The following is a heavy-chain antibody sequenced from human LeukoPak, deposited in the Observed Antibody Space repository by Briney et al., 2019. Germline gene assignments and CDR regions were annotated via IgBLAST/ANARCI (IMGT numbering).Heavy chain of an antibody. V-gene: IGHV3-74*01. Sequence: GGSLRLSCAASGFTFRNYWMHWARQAPGKALVWVSRINSDGSSRNYADSVKGRFTISRDNAKNTLYLQMNSLRAEDTAVYYCASASSHRIAAGGDYWGQGTLVTVSS. D-gene: IGHD6-13*01. CDR1: GFTFRNYW. J-gene: IGHJ4*02. CDR3: ASASSHRIAAGGDY. CDR2: INSDGSSR.